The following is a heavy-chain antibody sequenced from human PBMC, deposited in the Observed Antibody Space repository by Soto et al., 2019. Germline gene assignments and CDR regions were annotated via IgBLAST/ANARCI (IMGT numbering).Heavy chain of an antibody. D-gene: IGHD1-26*01. Sequence: QVQLVQSGAEVRKPGASVKVSCKASGYTFNRHFIHWVGQAPGQGLEGMGMIDPSGGDTNYAKKFQGRVTLTSDTSTSTVYMELSSLRSEDTAVYYCAKRRGVGLTRSSFDYWGPGTLVIVSS. CDR1: GYTFNRHF. V-gene: IGHV1-46*02. CDR2: IDPSGGDT. CDR3: AKRRGVGLTRSSFDY. J-gene: IGHJ4*02.